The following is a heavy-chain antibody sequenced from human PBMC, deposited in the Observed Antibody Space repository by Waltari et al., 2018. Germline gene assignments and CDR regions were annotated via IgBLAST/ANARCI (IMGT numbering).Heavy chain of an antibody. CDR3: ARGGTFPGYYYYMDI. V-gene: IGHV4-34*01. CDR2: ISHEGDT. D-gene: IGHD3-22*01. J-gene: IGHJ6*03. Sequence: QAPIQQWGPGQLKASETLSLTCAVYTVPLTASYWSWVRQAPGQGLEWIGEISHEGDTKYKSSLRNRLTLSVDTSTKQFSLTLRSVIAADTATYYCARGGTFPGYYYYMDIWGKGTPVTVSS. CDR1: TVPLTASY.